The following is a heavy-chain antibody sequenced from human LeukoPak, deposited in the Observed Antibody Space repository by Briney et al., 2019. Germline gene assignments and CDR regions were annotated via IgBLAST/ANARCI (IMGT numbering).Heavy chain of an antibody. CDR2: IYHSGST. V-gene: IGHV4-38-2*01. CDR3: ARSYIAAAGDLQH. Sequence: SETLSLTCAVSGYSISSGYYWGWIREPPGQGLEWIGSIYHSGSTYYNPSLKSRVTISVDTSKNQFSLKLSSVTAADTAVYYCARSYIAAAGDLQHWGQGTLVTVSS. CDR1: GYSISSGYY. J-gene: IGHJ1*01. D-gene: IGHD6-13*01.